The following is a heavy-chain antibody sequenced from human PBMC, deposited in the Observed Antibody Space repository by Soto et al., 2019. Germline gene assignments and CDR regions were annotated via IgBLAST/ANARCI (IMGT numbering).Heavy chain of an antibody. CDR1: GYTFTSYD. D-gene: IGHD3-10*01. Sequence: GASVKVSCKASGYTFTSYDINWVRQATGQGLEWMGWMNPNSGSTSYAQKFQGRVTMTRDTSTSTVYMELSSLRSEDTAVYYCARELGSGKTNWFDPWGQGTLVTVSS. CDR2: MNPNSGST. V-gene: IGHV1-8*01. J-gene: IGHJ5*02. CDR3: ARELGSGKTNWFDP.